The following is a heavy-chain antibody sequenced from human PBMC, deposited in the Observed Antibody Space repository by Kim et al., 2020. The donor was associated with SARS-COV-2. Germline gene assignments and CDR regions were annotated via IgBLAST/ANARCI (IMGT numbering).Heavy chain of an antibody. CDR2: INHSGST. V-gene: IGHV4-34*01. CDR1: GGSFSGYY. J-gene: IGHJ6*02. Sequence: SETLSLTCAVYGGSFSGYYWSWIRQPPGKGLEWIGEINHSGSTNSNPSLKSRVTISVDTSKNQFSLKLSSVTAADTAVYYCARGPPYYYYGMDVWGQGTTVTVSS. CDR3: ARGPPYYYYGMDV.